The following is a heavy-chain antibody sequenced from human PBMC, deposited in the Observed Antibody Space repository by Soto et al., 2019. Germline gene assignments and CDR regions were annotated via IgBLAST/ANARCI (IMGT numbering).Heavy chain of an antibody. CDR2: IRSNTDGGTT. Sequence: EVQLVESGGGLVMPGGSLRLSCAASGFTFSNAWMSWVRQAPGKGLEWVGRIRSNTDGGTTDYAAPVKGRFTISRDDSKNTLYLQMNSLKTEDTAVYYCAKGGQRIFGVVIMNFDYWGQGTLVTVSS. D-gene: IGHD3-3*01. CDR3: AKGGQRIFGVVIMNFDY. J-gene: IGHJ4*02. V-gene: IGHV3-15*01. CDR1: GFTFSNAW.